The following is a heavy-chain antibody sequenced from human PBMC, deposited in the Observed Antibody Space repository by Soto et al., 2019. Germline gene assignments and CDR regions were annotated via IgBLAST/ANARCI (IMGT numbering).Heavy chain of an antibody. V-gene: IGHV4-30-4*01. D-gene: IGHD3-10*02. J-gene: IGHJ2*01. CDR3: SFQAEHGIRDVRPVSAFLLNRSSDL. CDR2: IYYSGST. Sequence: PPGKGLEWIGYIYYSGSTYYNPSLQIRVTISVDTSKNQFSLKLSSVTAADTVVYFFSFQAEHGIRDVRPVSAFLLNRSSDL.